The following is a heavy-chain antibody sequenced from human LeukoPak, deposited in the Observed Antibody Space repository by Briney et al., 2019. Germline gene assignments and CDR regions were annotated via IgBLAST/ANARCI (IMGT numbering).Heavy chain of an antibody. CDR1: GFTYGYYA. CDR2: IRGKAYGGTT. V-gene: IGHV3-49*02. D-gene: IGHD2-15*01. Sequence: SLRLFCTTCGFTYGYYAMSWVRQAPGKGLEEGGFIRGKAYGGTTEYASSVKGRFTISRDDSNIIASLQMSSLKTEDTAVYYCTRGSPYCSGGSCSFTPYWGQGTLVTVSS. J-gene: IGHJ4*02. CDR3: TRGSPYCSGGSCSFTPY.